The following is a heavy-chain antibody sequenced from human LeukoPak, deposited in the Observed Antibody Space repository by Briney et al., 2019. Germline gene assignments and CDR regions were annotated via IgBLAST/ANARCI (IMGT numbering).Heavy chain of an antibody. J-gene: IGHJ4*02. CDR2: TGDDT. Sequence: GGSLRLSCAASGFSFSDYAMTWVRQAPGKGLEWDSSTGDDTYYADSVKGRFTISRDDSKDTLFLQMNSLRVEDTAVYYCAKDAIYKNSVWDYFDYLGQGTLVTVSS. CDR3: AKDAIYKNSVWDYFDY. CDR1: GFSFSDYA. D-gene: IGHD5-24*01. V-gene: IGHV3-23*01.